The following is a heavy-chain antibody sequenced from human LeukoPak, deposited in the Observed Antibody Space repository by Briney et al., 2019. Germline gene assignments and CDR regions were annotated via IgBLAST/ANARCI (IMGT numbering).Heavy chain of an antibody. CDR1: GGSISSYY. D-gene: IGHD1-26*01. V-gene: IGHV4-59*01. Sequence: SETLSLTCTVSGGSISSYYWSWIRQPPGKGLEWIGYIYYSGSTNYNPSLKSRVTISVDTSKNQFSLKLSSVTAADTAVYYRARGGGSPRGPLVYWGQGTLVTVSS. CDR3: ARGGGSPRGPLVY. CDR2: IYYSGST. J-gene: IGHJ4*02.